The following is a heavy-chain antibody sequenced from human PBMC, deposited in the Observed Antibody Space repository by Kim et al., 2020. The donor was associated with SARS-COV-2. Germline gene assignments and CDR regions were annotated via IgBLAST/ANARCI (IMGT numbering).Heavy chain of an antibody. CDR3: ARDPAGGDLFYYYYDM. D-gene: IGHD2-21*01. J-gene: IGHJ6*01. Sequence: GGSLRLSCAATGFTFSSYSMHWVRQAPGKGLEWVSAIFNSSSNIYYADSVKGRFTISRDNAKNSLYLQMNSLRAEDTAVYYCARDPAGGDLFYYYYDM. CDR2: IFNSSSNI. V-gene: IGHV3-21*01. CDR1: GFTFSSYS.